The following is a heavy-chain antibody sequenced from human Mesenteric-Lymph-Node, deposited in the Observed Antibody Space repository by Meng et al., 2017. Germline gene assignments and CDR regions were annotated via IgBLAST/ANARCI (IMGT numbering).Heavy chain of an antibody. V-gene: IGHV4-39*01. Sequence: QLQLQESGPGLVKPSETLPLTCTASVGSISSSTYYWGWIRQPPGKGLVWFGCIYYSGRTYYNPPLKSRVTMSVDTSKTQFSLKLSSVTAADTAVYYCARLWFGERPPDYWGQGTLVTVSS. J-gene: IGHJ4*02. CDR1: VGSISSSTYY. CDR2: IYYSGRT. CDR3: ARLWFGERPPDY. D-gene: IGHD3-10*01.